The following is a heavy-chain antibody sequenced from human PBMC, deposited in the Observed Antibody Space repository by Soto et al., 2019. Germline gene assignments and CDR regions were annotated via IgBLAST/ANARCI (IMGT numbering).Heavy chain of an antibody. J-gene: IGHJ4*01. V-gene: IGHV1-69*01. CDR1: GGPFSSYA. Sequence: QVHLEQSGAEVKRPGSSVQVSCKTSGGPFSSYAISWVRQAPGQGLEWVGGIIPKIGTATYAQKFQDRVRITADLSTNSVYMDMTNLKSDDTAVFYCVIGGGQLWNLIDNWCQGTLVTVSS. CDR3: VIGGGQLWNLIDN. D-gene: IGHD3-16*01. CDR2: IIPKIGTA.